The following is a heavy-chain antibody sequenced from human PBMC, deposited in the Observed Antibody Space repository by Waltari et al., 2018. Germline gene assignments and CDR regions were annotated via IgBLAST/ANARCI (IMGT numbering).Heavy chain of an antibody. CDR3: ARGRFGYYYYGMDV. J-gene: IGHJ6*02. V-gene: IGHV4-34*01. D-gene: IGHD3-3*01. CDR1: GGSFRGYY. CDR2: INHSGST. Sequence: QVQLQQWGAGLLKPSETLSLTCAVYGGSFRGYYWSWIRQPPGKGLEWIGEINHSGSTNYNPSLKSRVTISVDTSKNQFSLKLSSVTAADTAVYYCARGRFGYYYYGMDVWGQGTTVTVSS.